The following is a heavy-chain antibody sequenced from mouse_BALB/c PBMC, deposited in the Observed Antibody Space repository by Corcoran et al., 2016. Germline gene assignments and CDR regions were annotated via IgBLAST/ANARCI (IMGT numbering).Heavy chain of an antibody. D-gene: IGHD2-12*01. CDR1: GYTFTDYS. CDR2: INTETGEP. V-gene: IGHV9-2-1*01. Sequence: QIQLVQSGPELKKPGETVQISCKASGYTFTDYSMHWVKQAPGKGLKWMGWINTETGEPTYADDFKGRFAFSLETSASTAYLQINNLKNEDTATYFCARARRPYAMDYWGQGTSVTVSS. CDR3: ARARRPYAMDY. J-gene: IGHJ4*01.